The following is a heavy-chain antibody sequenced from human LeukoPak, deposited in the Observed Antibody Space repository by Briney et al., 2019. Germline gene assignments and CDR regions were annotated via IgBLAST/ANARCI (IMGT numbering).Heavy chain of an antibody. V-gene: IGHV3-15*01. J-gene: IGHJ4*02. CDR3: TTDRDYGDYPEYYFDY. D-gene: IGHD4-17*01. CDR2: IKSKTDGGTT. Sequence: GGSLRLSCAASGFTFSNAWMSWVRQAPGKGLEWVGHIKSKTDGGTTDYAAPVKGRFTISRDDSKNTLYLQMNSLRTEDTAAYYCTTDRDYGDYPEYYFDYWGQGTLVTVSS. CDR1: GFTFSNAW.